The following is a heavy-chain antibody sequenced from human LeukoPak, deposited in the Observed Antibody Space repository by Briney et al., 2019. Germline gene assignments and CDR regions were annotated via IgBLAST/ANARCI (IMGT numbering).Heavy chain of an antibody. CDR3: ASAAEYYFDY. CDR1: GYSVSSGFY. CDR2: IYHSGNT. J-gene: IGHJ4*02. V-gene: IGHV4-38-2*02. Sequence: SETLSLTCTVSGYSVSSGFYWGWIRQPPGKGLEWVGIIYHSGNTYYNPSLKSRVTISVDTSKNQFSLKLSSVTAADTAVYYCASAAEYYFDYWGQGTLVTVSS.